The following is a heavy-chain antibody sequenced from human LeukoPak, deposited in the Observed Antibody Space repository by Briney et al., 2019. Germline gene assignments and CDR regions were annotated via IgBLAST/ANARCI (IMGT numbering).Heavy chain of an antibody. CDR1: GGSISSYY. D-gene: IGHD5-24*01. V-gene: IGHV4-39*01. J-gene: IGHJ4*02. CDR2: IYYSGST. CDR3: ATMATIHY. Sequence: PSETLSLTCTVSGGSISSYYWGWIRQPPGKGLEWIGSIYYSGSTYYNPSLKSRVTISVDTSKNQFSLKLSSVTAADTAVYYCATMATIHYWGQGTLVTVSS.